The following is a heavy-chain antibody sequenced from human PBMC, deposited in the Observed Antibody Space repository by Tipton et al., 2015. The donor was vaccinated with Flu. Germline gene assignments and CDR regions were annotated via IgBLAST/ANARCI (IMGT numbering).Heavy chain of an antibody. CDR1: GFTFSSTV. Sequence: SLRLSCAASGFTFSSTVMHWVRQAPGEGLEWAAIISHDGRRTYYADSVKGRFTVSRDNSKDTLYLEMSSLGGEDTAVYYCARDRGTYDSAGFFENWGQGALVAVSS. D-gene: IGHD1-14*01. V-gene: IGHV3-30*03. J-gene: IGHJ4*02. CDR2: ISHDGRRT. CDR3: ARDRGTYDSAGFFEN.